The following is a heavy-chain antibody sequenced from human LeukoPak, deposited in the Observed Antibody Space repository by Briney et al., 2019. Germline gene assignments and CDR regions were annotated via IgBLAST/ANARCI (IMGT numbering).Heavy chain of an antibody. V-gene: IGHV4-34*01. CDR1: GGSFSGYY. J-gene: IGHJ4*02. D-gene: IGHD2-2*01. CDR2: INHSGST. Sequence: PSETLSLTCSVYGGSFSGYYWSWIRQPPGKGLEWIGEINHSGSTNYNPSLKSRVTISVDTSKNQFSLKLSSVTAADTAMYYCARIPAAMGAIDYWGQGTLVTVSS. CDR3: ARIPAAMGAIDY.